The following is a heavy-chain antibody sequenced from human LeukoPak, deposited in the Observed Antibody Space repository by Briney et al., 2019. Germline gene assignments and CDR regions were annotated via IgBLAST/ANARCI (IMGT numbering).Heavy chain of an antibody. J-gene: IGHJ4*02. D-gene: IGHD6-13*01. V-gene: IGHV3-66*01. CDR1: GFTVSSNY. Sequence: GGSLRLSCAASGFTVSSNYMSWVRQAPGKGLEWVSVICSGGSTYYADSVKGRFTISRDNSKNTLYLQMNSLRAEDTAVYYCAREGIAATVGIDWGQGTLVTVSS. CDR3: AREGIAATVGID. CDR2: ICSGGST.